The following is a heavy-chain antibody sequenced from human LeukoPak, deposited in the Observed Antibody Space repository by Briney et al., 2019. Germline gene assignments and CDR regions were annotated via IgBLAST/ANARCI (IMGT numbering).Heavy chain of an antibody. CDR2: ISGSGGNI. V-gene: IGHV3-23*01. CDR3: AKDPASGSSRVEGYFDY. Sequence: PGGSLRLSCVASGFTFSSYAMSWVRQDPGNGLEWVSAISGSGGNIYDAESVKARFTISRDNSKNTLYLQMNSLRADDTPVYYCAKDPASGSSRVEGYFDYWGQGTLVTVSS. J-gene: IGHJ4*02. D-gene: IGHD5-24*01. CDR1: GFTFSSYA.